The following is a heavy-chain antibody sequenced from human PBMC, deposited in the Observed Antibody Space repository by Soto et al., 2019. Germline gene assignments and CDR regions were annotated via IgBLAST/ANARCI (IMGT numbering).Heavy chain of an antibody. V-gene: IGHV3-23*01. D-gene: IGHD1-20*01. CDR2: VGGGGTDR. CDR3: AKDAVPYNGKWDWFDT. CDR1: GFIFGDYA. Sequence: QFFESGGDLVQPGGSLRVHCVASGFIFGDYAMSWVRQAPGKGLEWVSSVGGGGTDRYYAASVKGRFTISRDNSKSTLYLQMNTLRAEDTAVYYCAKDAVPYNGKWDWFDTWGQGTLVIVSS. J-gene: IGHJ5*02.